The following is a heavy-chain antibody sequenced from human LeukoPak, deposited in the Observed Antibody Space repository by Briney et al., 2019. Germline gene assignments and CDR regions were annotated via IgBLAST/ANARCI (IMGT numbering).Heavy chain of an antibody. D-gene: IGHD1-26*01. CDR1: AGSIGSYY. Sequence: SETLSLTCTVSAGSIGSYYWNWIRQPAGKGLEWIGRINTSGGTSYNPSLKSRVTMSVDTSKNQFSLKLNSVTAADTAVYYCARDPFRSSFDSWGQGTLVTVSS. J-gene: IGHJ4*02. V-gene: IGHV4-4*07. CDR2: INTSGGT. CDR3: ARDPFRSSFDS.